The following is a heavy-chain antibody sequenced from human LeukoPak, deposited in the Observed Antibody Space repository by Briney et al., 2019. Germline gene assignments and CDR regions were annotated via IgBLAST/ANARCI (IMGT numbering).Heavy chain of an antibody. J-gene: IGHJ6*03. CDR1: GYTFTSYY. V-gene: IGHV1-46*01. D-gene: IGHD3-10*01. CDR2: INPSGGST. CDR3: AREGLLWFGELLDYYYMDV. Sequence: ASVKVSCKASGYTFTSYYMHWVRQAPGQGLEWMGIINPSGGSTSYAQKFQGRVTMTRDTSTSTDYMELSSLRSEDTAVYYCAREGLLWFGELLDYYYMDVWGKGTTVTVSS.